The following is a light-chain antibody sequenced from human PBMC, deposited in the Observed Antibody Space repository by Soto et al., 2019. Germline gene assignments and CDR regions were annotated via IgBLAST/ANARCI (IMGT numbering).Light chain of an antibody. J-gene: IGKJ5*01. CDR1: QSITTY. Sequence: DIQMTLSPSSLSASVGDRVTITCRASQSITTYLNWYQHKPGNAPKLRIYSASILQSGVPSRFRDSVCRTHFTLTISTRHEEHVGTYYCQQSYRTLPITFGEETRLDIK. CDR2: SAS. V-gene: IGKV1-39*01. CDR3: QQSYRTLPIT.